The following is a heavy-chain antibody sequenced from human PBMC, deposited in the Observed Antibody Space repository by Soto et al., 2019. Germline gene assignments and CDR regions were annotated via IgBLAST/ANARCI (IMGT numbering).Heavy chain of an antibody. V-gene: IGHV1-69*01. CDR3: ARAARYCSSTSCYPGWFDP. CDR2: IIPIFGTA. J-gene: IGHJ5*02. Sequence: QVQLVQSGAEVKKPGSSVKVSCKASGGTFSSYAISWVRQVPGQGLEWMGGIIPIFGTANYAQKFQGRVTITADESTSTAYMELSSLRSEDTAVYYCARAARYCSSTSCYPGWFDPWGQGTLVSVSS. CDR1: GGTFSSYA. D-gene: IGHD2-2*01.